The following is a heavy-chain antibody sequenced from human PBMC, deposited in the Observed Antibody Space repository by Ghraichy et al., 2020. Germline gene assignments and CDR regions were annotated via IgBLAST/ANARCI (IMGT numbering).Heavy chain of an antibody. V-gene: IGHV4-59*01. CDR1: GGSISSYY. CDR3: ARLDQYCSSTSCRRPYYFDY. J-gene: IGHJ4*02. Sequence: SETLSLTCTVSGGSISSYYWSWIRQPPGKGLEWIGYIYYSGSTNYNPSLKSRVTISVDTSKNQFSLKLSSVTAADTAVYYCARLDQYCSSTSCRRPYYFDYWGQGTLVTVSS. CDR2: IYYSGST. D-gene: IGHD2-2*01.